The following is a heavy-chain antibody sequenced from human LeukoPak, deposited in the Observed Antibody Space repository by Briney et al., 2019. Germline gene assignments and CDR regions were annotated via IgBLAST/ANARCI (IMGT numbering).Heavy chain of an antibody. CDR1: GFTFSSYW. CDR3: AELGITMIGGV. J-gene: IGHJ6*04. Sequence: GGSLRLSCAASGFTFSSYWMSWVRQAPGKGLEWVSYISSSGSTIYYADSVKGRFTISRDNAKNSLYLQMNSLRAEDTAVYYCAELGITMIGGVWGKGPTDSISS. D-gene: IGHD3-10*02. V-gene: IGHV3-48*04. CDR2: ISSSGSTI.